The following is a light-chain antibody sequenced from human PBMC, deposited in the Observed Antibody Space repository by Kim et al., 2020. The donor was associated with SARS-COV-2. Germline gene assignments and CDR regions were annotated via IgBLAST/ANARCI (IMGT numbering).Light chain of an antibody. CDR3: SSYTRSSTNYV. J-gene: IGLJ1*01. CDR2: AVS. Sequence: SITISCTGTSSDVGSYNYVSWYQQHPGKAPKLMIYAVSKRPSVVSNRFSGSKSGNTASLTISGLQAEDEADYYCSSYTRSSTNYVFGTGTKVTVL. CDR1: SSDVGSYNY. V-gene: IGLV2-14*03.